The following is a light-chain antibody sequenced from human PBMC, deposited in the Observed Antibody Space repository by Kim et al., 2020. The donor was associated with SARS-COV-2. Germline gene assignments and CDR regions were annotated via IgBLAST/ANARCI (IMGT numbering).Light chain of an antibody. CDR2: RDS. Sequence: SLARVQTARITCGGKHIGSKNVIWYQQKPGQAPVLVIYRDSNRPSGIPERFSGSNSGNTATLTISRAQAGDEADYYCQVWDSSTVVFGGGTQLTVL. J-gene: IGLJ2*01. CDR3: QVWDSSTVV. V-gene: IGLV3-9*01. CDR1: HIGSKN.